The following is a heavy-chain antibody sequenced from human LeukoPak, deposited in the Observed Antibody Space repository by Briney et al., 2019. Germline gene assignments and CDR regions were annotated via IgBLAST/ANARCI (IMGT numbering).Heavy chain of an antibody. V-gene: IGHV4-39*07. D-gene: IGHD3-10*01. CDR2: IYYSGST. CDR1: GGSISSGSYY. CDR3: ARDHGSGSYRDV. J-gene: IGHJ6*02. Sequence: SETLSLTCTVSGGSISSGSYYWGWIRQPPGKGPEWIGSIYYSGSTYYNPSLKSRVTISVDTSKNQFSLKLSSVTAADTAVYYCARDHGSGSYRDVWGQGTTVTVSS.